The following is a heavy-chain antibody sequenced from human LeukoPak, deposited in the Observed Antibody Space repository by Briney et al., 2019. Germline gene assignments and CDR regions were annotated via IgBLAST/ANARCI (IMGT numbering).Heavy chain of an antibody. J-gene: IGHJ6*03. CDR3: ARDKTVSALRRDYMDV. Sequence: PGGSLTLSCVASGFTFSNYWMHWVRQAPGKGLVWISRFNLDGSTTTYADSVKGRFTISRDNAKNTLYLQMNSLRAEDTAQYCCARDKTVSALRRDYMDVWGKGTTVAVS. V-gene: IGHV3-74*01. D-gene: IGHD4-17*01. CDR1: GFTFSNYW. CDR2: FNLDGSTT.